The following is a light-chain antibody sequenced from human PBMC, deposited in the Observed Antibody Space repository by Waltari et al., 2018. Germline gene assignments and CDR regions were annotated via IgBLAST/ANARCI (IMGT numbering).Light chain of an antibody. J-gene: IGLJ2*01. CDR1: SGAIGPYTS. CDR3: SSYADSNVL. V-gene: IGLV2-8*01. Sequence: QSALTQPPSASGSPGQSVPIPCPGPSGAIGPYTSVSWDQQHPGRAPKLMIYEVTKRPSGVPDRFSGSRSGNTASLTVSGLQTEDEADYFCSSYADSNVLFGGGTKLTVL. CDR2: EVT.